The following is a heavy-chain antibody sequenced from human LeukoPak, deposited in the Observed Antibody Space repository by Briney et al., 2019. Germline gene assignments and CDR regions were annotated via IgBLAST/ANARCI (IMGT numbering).Heavy chain of an antibody. V-gene: IGHV3-30*04. Sequence: GRALRLSCAASGFTFSSYAMHWVRQAPGKGLEWVAVISYDGSNKYCADSVKGRFTISRDNSKNTLYLQMNSLRAEDTAVYYCAREEAGSGSYYNVYWGQGTLVTVSS. D-gene: IGHD3-10*01. CDR2: ISYDGSNK. J-gene: IGHJ4*02. CDR1: GFTFSSYA. CDR3: AREEAGSGSYYNVY.